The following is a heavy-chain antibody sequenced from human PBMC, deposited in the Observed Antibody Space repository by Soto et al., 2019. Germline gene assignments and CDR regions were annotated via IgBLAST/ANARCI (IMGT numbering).Heavy chain of an antibody. D-gene: IGHD3-10*01. Sequence: WETLSLTCAVSGASISGYYWAWIRQSPGKGLEWIGEIDHSGSTNYSPSLKSRVTISLDTSKSQVCLQLTSMTAADTATYFCARSSWFQSLRAALGYWGQGSLVTVSS. J-gene: IGHJ4*02. V-gene: IGHV4-34*01. CDR2: IDHSGST. CDR3: ARSSWFQSLRAALGY. CDR1: GASISGYY.